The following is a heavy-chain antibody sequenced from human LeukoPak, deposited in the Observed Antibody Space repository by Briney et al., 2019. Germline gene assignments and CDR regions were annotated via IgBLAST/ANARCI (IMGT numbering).Heavy chain of an antibody. V-gene: IGHV3-23*01. CDR2: ITGGSGGST. J-gene: IGHJ4*02. CDR3: AKLKAPEDY. CDR1: GFTFRNYA. Sequence: PGGSLRLSCAASGFTFRNYAMNWVRQAPGKGLEWVAAITGGSGGSTYYADSVEGRFTISRDNSKITLYLQMNRLRAEDTAIYYCAKLKAPEDYWGQGTLVTVSS. D-gene: IGHD1-14*01.